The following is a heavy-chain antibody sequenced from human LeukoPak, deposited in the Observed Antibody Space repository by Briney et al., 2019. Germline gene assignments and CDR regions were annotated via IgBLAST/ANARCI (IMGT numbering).Heavy chain of an antibody. V-gene: IGHV3-7*01. CDR1: GFTFSHYW. CDR3: AADSSGYYLAF. Sequence: GGSLRLSCTAYGFTFSHYWMSWVRQAPRKGLEWVANIKQDGSEKYYVDSVKGRFTISRDNAKNSLYLQMNGLRAEDTAVYYCAADSSGYYLAFWGQGTLVTVSS. CDR2: IKQDGSEK. J-gene: IGHJ1*01. D-gene: IGHD3-22*01.